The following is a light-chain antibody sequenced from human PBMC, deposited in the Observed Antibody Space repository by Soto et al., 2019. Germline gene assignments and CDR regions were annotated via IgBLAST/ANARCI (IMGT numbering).Light chain of an antibody. V-gene: IGLV1-51*01. Sequence: QSVLTQPPSVSAAPGEKVTISCSGSSSNIAKHFVSWYLQFPRTAPKLLIYDDNKRPSGIPDRFSGSKSGTSATPAITGLQTGDEAEYYCGTWDSSLSVVLFGGGTKLTVL. CDR1: SSNIAKHF. CDR2: DDN. J-gene: IGLJ2*01. CDR3: GTWDSSLSVVL.